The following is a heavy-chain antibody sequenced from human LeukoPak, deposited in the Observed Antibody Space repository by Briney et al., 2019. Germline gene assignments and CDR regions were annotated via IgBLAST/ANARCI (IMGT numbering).Heavy chain of an antibody. Sequence: PGGSLRLSCAASGFTFSSYGMHWVRRAPGKGLEWVAFIRYDGSNKYYADSVKGRFTISRDNSKNTLYLQMNSLRAEDTAVYYCAKGAGNYYGSGSHYYYYYYMDVWGKGTTVTISS. CDR3: AKGAGNYYGSGSHYYYYYYMDV. CDR1: GFTFSSYG. J-gene: IGHJ6*03. D-gene: IGHD3-10*01. CDR2: IRYDGSNK. V-gene: IGHV3-30*02.